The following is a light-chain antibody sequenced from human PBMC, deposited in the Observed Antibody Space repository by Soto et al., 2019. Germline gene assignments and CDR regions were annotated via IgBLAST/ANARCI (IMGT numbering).Light chain of an antibody. V-gene: IGKV1-5*03. Sequence: DIQMTQSPSTLSGSVGDRVTITCRASQTISSWLAWYQQKPGKAPKLLIYKASTLKSGVPSRFSGSGSGTEFTLPISSLQPDDFATYYCQHYKSYSEEFGQGTKV. CDR1: QTISSW. J-gene: IGKJ1*01. CDR3: QHYKSYSEE. CDR2: KAS.